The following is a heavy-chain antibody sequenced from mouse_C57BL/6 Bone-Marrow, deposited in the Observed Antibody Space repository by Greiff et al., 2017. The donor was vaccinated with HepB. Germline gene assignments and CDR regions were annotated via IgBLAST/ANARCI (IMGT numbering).Heavy chain of an antibody. D-gene: IGHD1-1*01. CDR3: ARRGTTVVARDYFDY. Sequence: VQLKQSGPELVKPGASVKIPCKASGYTFTDYNMDWVKQSHGKSLEWIGDINPNNGGTIYNQKFKGKATLTVDKSSSTAYMELRSLTSEDTAVYYCARRGTTVVARDYFDYWGQGTTLTVSS. V-gene: IGHV1-18*01. CDR2: INPNNGGT. CDR1: GYTFTDYN. J-gene: IGHJ2*01.